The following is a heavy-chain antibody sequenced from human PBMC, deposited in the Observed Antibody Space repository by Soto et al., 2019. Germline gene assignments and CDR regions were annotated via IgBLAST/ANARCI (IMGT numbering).Heavy chain of an antibody. CDR2: INHSGST. J-gene: IGHJ4*02. D-gene: IGHD6-6*01. CDR1: GGSFSGYY. V-gene: IGHV4-34*01. Sequence: SETLSLTCAVYGGSFSGYYWXWIRQPXGKGLEWIGEINHSGSTNYNPSLKSRVTISVDTSKNQFSLKLSSVTAADTAVYYCARGYSSWLWGQGTLVTVSS. CDR3: ARGYSSWL.